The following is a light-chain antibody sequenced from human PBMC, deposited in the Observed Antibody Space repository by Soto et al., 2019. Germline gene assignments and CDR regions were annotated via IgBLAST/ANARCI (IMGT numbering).Light chain of an antibody. CDR1: SSDVGGYNY. J-gene: IGLJ2*01. V-gene: IGLV2-14*01. CDR3: SSYTSSNTLVV. Sequence: QSVLTQPASVSGSPGQSITISCTGTSSDVGGYNYVSWYQQHPGKAPKLMIYEVSNRPSGVSNRFSGSKSGNTASLTISGLPAEDEADYYCSSYTSSNTLVVFGGGTKLTVL. CDR2: EVS.